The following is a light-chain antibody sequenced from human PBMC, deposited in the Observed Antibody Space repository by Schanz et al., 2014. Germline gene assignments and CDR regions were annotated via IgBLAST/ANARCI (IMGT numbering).Light chain of an antibody. CDR1: SSDVGTYNY. Sequence: QSALTQPASVSGSPGQSITISCTGTSSDVGTYNYVSWYQQHPGKAPKLMIYDVSKRPSGVPDRFSGSKSGNTASLTISGLQAEDEADYYCCSYAGTSTTVPFGGGTKLTVL. V-gene: IGLV2-23*02. J-gene: IGLJ2*01. CDR3: CSYAGTSTTVP. CDR2: DVS.